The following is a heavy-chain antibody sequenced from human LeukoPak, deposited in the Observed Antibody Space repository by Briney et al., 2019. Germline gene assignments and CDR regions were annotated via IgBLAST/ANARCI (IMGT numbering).Heavy chain of an antibody. CDR1: GYSFTSYW. J-gene: IGHJ6*02. V-gene: IGHV7-4-1*02. CDR3: ARGKNYYYGMDV. CDR2: INTNTGNP. Sequence: GESLKISCKGSGYSFTSYWIGWVRQAPGQGLEWMGWINTNTGNPTYAQGFTGRFVFSLDTSVSTAYLQISSLKAEDTAVYYCARGKNYYYGMDVWGQGTTVTVSS.